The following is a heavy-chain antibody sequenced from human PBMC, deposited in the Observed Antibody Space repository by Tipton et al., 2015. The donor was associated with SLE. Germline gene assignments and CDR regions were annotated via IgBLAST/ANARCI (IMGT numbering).Heavy chain of an antibody. CDR1: GGSISSYY. J-gene: IGHJ4*02. V-gene: IGHV4-59*12. CDR3: ARGRGGDSGTYGHFDY. Sequence: TLSLTCTVSGGSISSYYWSWIRQPPGKGLEWIGYIYYSGNTNYTPSLKSRVTISVDTSKNQFSLKLSSVTAADTAVYYCARGRGGDSGTYGHFDYWGQGTLVTVSS. D-gene: IGHD1-26*01. CDR2: IYYSGNT.